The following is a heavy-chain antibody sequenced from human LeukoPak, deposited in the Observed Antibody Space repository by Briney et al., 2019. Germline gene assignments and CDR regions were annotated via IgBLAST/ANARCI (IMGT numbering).Heavy chain of an antibody. CDR3: ARMISGYCSSTSCYIGYYYYYYMDV. CDR2: INHSGST. J-gene: IGHJ6*03. Sequence: SETLSLTCAVYGGSFSGYYWSWIRQPPGKGLEWIGEINHSGSTNYNPSLKSRVTISVDTPKNQFSLKLSSVTAADTAVYYCARMISGYCSSTSCYIGYYYYYYMDVWGKGTTVTVSS. D-gene: IGHD2-2*02. V-gene: IGHV4-34*01. CDR1: GGSFSGYY.